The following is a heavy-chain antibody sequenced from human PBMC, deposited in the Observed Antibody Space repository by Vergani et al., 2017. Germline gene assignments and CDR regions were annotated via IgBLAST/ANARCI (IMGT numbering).Heavy chain of an antibody. CDR3: ARGQDYGGNSGGWFDP. J-gene: IGHJ5*02. CDR1: GYTFSSYA. D-gene: IGHD4-23*01. V-gene: IGHV3-30-3*01. CDR2: ISYDGSNK. Sequence: QVQLVESGGGVVQPGRSLRLSCAASGYTFSSYAMHCVRQAPGKGLEWVAVISYDGSNKYYADSVKGRFTISRDNSKNTLYLQMNSLRAEDTAVYYCARGQDYGGNSGGWFDPWGQGTLVTVSS.